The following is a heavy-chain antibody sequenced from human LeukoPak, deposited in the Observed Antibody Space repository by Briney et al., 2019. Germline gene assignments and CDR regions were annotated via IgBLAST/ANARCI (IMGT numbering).Heavy chain of an antibody. D-gene: IGHD3-22*01. CDR3: ARSDYYDSSGYLKSDP. V-gene: IGHV1-18*01. CDR1: GYTFTSYG. Sequence: GASVKVSCKASGYTFTSYGISWVRQAPGQGLEWMGWISAYNGNTNYAQKLQGRVTMTTDTSTSTAYMELRSLRSDDTAVYYCARSDYYDSSGYLKSDPWGQGTLVTVSS. CDR2: ISAYNGNT. J-gene: IGHJ5*02.